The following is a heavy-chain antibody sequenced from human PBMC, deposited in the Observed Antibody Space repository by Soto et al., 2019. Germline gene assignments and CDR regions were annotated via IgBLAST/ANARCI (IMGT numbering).Heavy chain of an antibody. Sequence: QVQLEQSGAEVKNPGASVKVSCKASGYTFTSYYMHWVRPAPGQGLEWMGVINPGGGITSYAENLHGRVTMTRDTSTSTAYMELSSLRSEDTAIYYCARGLAVAYSPALLWGQGTLLTVYS. V-gene: IGHV1-46*01. D-gene: IGHD6-19*01. CDR2: INPGGGIT. CDR1: GYTFTSYY. CDR3: ARGLAVAYSPALL. J-gene: IGHJ4*02.